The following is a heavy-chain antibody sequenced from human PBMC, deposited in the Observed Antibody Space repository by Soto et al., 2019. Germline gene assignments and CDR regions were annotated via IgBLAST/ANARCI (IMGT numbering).Heavy chain of an antibody. CDR2: MNPNSGNT. CDR1: GCTFTSYD. D-gene: IGHD3-22*01. Sequence: ASVKVSCKASGCTFTSYDINWVRQATGQGLEWMGWMNPNSGNTGYAQKFQGRVTMTRNTSISTAYMEMSSLRSEDTAVYYCARIDYDSSGYYYVSYYYGMDVWGQGTTVTVSS. CDR3: ARIDYDSSGYYYVSYYYGMDV. V-gene: IGHV1-8*01. J-gene: IGHJ6*02.